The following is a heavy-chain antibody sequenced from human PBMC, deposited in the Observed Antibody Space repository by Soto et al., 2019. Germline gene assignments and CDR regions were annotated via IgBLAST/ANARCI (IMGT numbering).Heavy chain of an antibody. CDR1: GYTFTSYG. J-gene: IGHJ6*02. CDR3: ARFSGGSYNTYYFYYGMDV. V-gene: IGHV1-18*04. CDR2: ISAYNGNT. Sequence: ASVKVSCKASGYTFTSYGISWVRQAPGQGLDWMGWISAYNGNTKYAQDLQGRVTMTTDTSTSTAYMELSSLSSDDTAMYYCARFSGGSYNTYYFYYGMDVWCQGTTVTSP. D-gene: IGHD2-15*01.